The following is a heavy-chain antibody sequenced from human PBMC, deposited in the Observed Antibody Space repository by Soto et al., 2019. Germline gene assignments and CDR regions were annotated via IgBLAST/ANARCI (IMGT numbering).Heavy chain of an antibody. CDR2: IDPSDSYT. J-gene: IGHJ4*02. V-gene: IGHV5-10-1*01. Sequence: LGQSLKISCKGSGYSFTSYWSSWVLQMPGKGLEWMWRIDPSDSYTNYSPSFQGHVTISADKSISTAYMQWSSLKASDTAMYYCARQTLVEMATNVDYWGQGTLVTVSS. D-gene: IGHD5-12*01. CDR1: GYSFTSYW. CDR3: ARQTLVEMATNVDY.